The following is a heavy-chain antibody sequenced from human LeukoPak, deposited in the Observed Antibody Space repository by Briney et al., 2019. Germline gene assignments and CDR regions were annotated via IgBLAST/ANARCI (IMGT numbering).Heavy chain of an antibody. Sequence: SVKVSCKASGGTFSSYAISWVRQAPGQGLEWVGRIIPIFGTANYAQKFQGRVTITTDESTSTAYMELSSLRSEDTAVYYCATFGNYEFSYYDSSTAEYFQHWGQGTLVTVSS. CDR2: IIPIFGTA. CDR3: ATFGNYEFSYYDSSTAEYFQH. V-gene: IGHV1-69*05. CDR1: GGTFSSYA. J-gene: IGHJ1*01. D-gene: IGHD3-22*01.